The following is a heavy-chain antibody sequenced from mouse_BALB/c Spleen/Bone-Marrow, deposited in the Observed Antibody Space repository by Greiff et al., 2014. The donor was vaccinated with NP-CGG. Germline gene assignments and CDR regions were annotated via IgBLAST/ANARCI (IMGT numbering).Heavy chain of an antibody. Sequence: EVQLVESGGGLVKPGGSLKLSCAASGFTFSDYYMYWVRQTPEKRLEWVATISDGGSYTYYPDSVKGRFTISRDNAKNNLYLQMSSLKSEDTAMYYCARDGNYYAMDYWVKEPQSPSPQ. J-gene: IGHJ4*01. CDR3: ARDGNYYAMDY. D-gene: IGHD2-1*01. V-gene: IGHV5-4*02. CDR2: ISDGGSYT. CDR1: GFTFSDYY.